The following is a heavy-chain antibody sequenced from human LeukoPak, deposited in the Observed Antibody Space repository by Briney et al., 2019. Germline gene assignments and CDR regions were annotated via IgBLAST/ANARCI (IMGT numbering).Heavy chain of an antibody. D-gene: IGHD1-26*01. J-gene: IGHJ4*02. V-gene: IGHV5-51*01. Sequence: GESLKISCKGSGYSFTSYWIGWVRQMPGKGLEWMGIIYPGGSDTRYSPSFQGQVTISADKSISTAYLQWSSLKASDTAMYYCARHQIVGATRSPFDYWGQGTLVTVSS. CDR2: IYPGGSDT. CDR1: GYSFTSYW. CDR3: ARHQIVGATRSPFDY.